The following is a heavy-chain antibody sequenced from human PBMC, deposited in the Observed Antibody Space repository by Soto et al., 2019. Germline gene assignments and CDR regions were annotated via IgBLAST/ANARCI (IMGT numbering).Heavy chain of an antibody. D-gene: IGHD3-9*01. J-gene: IGHJ3*01. CDR3: AKDIYDILTGDSRCDGLDL. CDR2: ISWKSGSM. Sequence: EVQLVESGGDLVQPGRSLRLACTASGFKIDDYSMHWVRQAPGKGLEWVSGISWKSGSMNYSDSVKGRFTISRDNAKTSLYLQMNSLRSEDTALYYCAKDIYDILTGDSRCDGLDLWGHGTMVTVSS. CDR1: GFKIDDYS. V-gene: IGHV3-9*01.